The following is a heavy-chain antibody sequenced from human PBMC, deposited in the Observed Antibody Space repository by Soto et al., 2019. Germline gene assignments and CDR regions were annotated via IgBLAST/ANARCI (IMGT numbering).Heavy chain of an antibody. J-gene: IGHJ4*02. CDR1: GFTFSNYA. CDR2: ISNGGGSP. D-gene: IGHD1-26*01. CDR3: VKGDGRIVPRHFDK. V-gene: IGHV3-23*01. Sequence: EVQLLESGGGLVQPGGSLRLSCAASGFTFSNYAMSWVRQAPGKGLEWVSGISNGGGSPYQADAVKGRFTISGNNSKSTLFLQMNGLRVEDTALYYCVKGDGRIVPRHFDKWGQGTLVTVGS.